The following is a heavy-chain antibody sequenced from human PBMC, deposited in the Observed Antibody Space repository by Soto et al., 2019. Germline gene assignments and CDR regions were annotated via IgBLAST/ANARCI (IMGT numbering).Heavy chain of an antibody. D-gene: IGHD5-18*01. J-gene: IGHJ6*02. V-gene: IGHV3-48*01. CDR2: ISSSSSTI. CDR3: AREKEGYSYAFNYYYYGMDV. CDR1: GFTFSSYS. Sequence: EVQLVESGGGLVQPGGSLRLSCAASGFTFSSYSMNWVRQAPGKGLEWVSYISSSSSTIYYADSVKGRFTISRDNAKNSLYLQMNSLRAEDTAVYYCAREKEGYSYAFNYYYYGMDVWGQGTTVTVSS.